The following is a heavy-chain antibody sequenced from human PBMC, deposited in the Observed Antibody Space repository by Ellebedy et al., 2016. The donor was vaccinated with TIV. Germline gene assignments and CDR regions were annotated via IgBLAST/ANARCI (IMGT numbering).Heavy chain of an antibody. CDR3: ARVYSSGWSDY. Sequence: MPSETLSLTCAVYGGSFSGYYWSWIRQPPGKGLEWIGEINHSGSTNYNPSLKSRVTRSVDTSKNQFSLKLSSVTAADTAVYDCARVYSSGWSDYWGQGTLVTVSS. D-gene: IGHD6-19*01. V-gene: IGHV4-34*01. CDR2: INHSGST. J-gene: IGHJ4*02. CDR1: GGSFSGYY.